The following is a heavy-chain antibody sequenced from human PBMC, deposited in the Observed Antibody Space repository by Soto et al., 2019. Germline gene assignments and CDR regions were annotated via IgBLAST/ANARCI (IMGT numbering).Heavy chain of an antibody. CDR1: VYTSTSDA. CDR2: INDGTGNT. CDR3: ARAFRSLGTPAAAGSTTPSLRYNWFEP. D-gene: IGHD6-13*01. V-gene: IGHV1-3*01. Sequence: WASAKLSFNASVYTSTSDAMIWVRQAPVQQLFWIGRINDGTGNTKYAQTCQGRVTLTRDTSASTAYMELSSLRSEDTAVYYCARAFRSLGTPAAAGSTTPSLRYNWFEPWGQGTLVTVSS. J-gene: IGHJ5*02.